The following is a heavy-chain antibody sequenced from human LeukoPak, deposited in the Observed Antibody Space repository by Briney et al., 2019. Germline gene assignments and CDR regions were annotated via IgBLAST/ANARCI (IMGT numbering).Heavy chain of an antibody. Sequence: SETLSLTCAVYGGSFSGYYWSWIRQPLGKGLEWIGEINHSGSTNYNPSLKSRVTISVDTSKNQFSLKLSSVTAADTAVYYCASLTYCSSTSCYVFSDYWGQGTLVTVSS. CDR1: GGSFSGYY. CDR3: ASLTYCSSTSCYVFSDY. J-gene: IGHJ4*02. CDR2: INHSGST. V-gene: IGHV4-34*01. D-gene: IGHD2-2*01.